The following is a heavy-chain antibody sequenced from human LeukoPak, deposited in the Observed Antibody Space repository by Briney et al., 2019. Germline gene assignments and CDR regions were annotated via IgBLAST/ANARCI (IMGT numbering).Heavy chain of an antibody. CDR1: GFTFSSYG. J-gene: IGHJ4*02. CDR3: AKDRSGSGSYYPDY. D-gene: IGHD3-10*01. Sequence: PGGSLRLSCAASGFTFSSYGMHWVRQAPGKGLEWVAVISYDGSNKYYADSVKGRFTISRDNSKNTLYLQMNSLRAEDTAVYYCAKDRSGSGSYYPDYWGQGTLVTVSS. CDR2: ISYDGSNK. V-gene: IGHV3-30*18.